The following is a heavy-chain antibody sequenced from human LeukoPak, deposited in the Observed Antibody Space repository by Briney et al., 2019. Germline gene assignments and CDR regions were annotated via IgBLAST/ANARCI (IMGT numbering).Heavy chain of an antibody. Sequence: GGSLRLSCAASGFTFNNYAMSWVRQAPGKGLEWVSAFSASGGTTYYADSVKGRFTISRDNSENTLFLQMNSLRAEDTAVYYCAKEPREYCSSTSCPNWFDSWGQGTLVTVSS. CDR2: FSASGGTT. V-gene: IGHV3-23*01. D-gene: IGHD2-2*01. CDR3: AKEPREYCSSTSCPNWFDS. CDR1: GFTFNNYA. J-gene: IGHJ5*01.